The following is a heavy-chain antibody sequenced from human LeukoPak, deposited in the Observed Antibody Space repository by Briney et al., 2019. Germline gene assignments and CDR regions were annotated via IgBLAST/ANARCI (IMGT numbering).Heavy chain of an antibody. J-gene: IGHJ5*02. CDR2: IYGSDDKT. D-gene: IGHD2-15*01. V-gene: IGHV3-23*01. CDR3: AKTQGYYDA. Sequence: GGSLRLSCVASGFTFSNYAMSWVRQAPGKGLELVSGIYGSDDKTVYGDAVKGRFTISRDNSKNTLYLQMNNLRADDTAVYYCAKTQGYYDAWGQGALATVSS. CDR1: GFTFSNYA.